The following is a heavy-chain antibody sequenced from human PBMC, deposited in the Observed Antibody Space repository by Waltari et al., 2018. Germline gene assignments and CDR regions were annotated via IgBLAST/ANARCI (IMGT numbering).Heavy chain of an antibody. CDR3: ASRGITMVRGVR. V-gene: IGHV4-39*01. CDR1: GGSISSSSYY. CDR2: IYYSGST. Sequence: QLQLQESGPGLVKPSETLSLTCPVSGGSISSSSYYLGWIRQPPGKGLEWIGSIYYSGSTYYNPSLKSRVTISVDTSKNQFSLKLSSVTAADTAVYYCASRGITMVRGVRWGQGTLVTVSS. D-gene: IGHD3-10*01. J-gene: IGHJ4*02.